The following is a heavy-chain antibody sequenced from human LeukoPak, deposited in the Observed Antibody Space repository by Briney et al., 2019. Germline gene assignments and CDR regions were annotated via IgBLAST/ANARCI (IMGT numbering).Heavy chain of an antibody. D-gene: IGHD3-3*01. Sequence: PGGSLRLPCAASGFTFTNAWMSWVRQAPGKGLEWVGHIKSKTDGGTTDYAAPVKGRFTISRDDSKNTLYLQMNSLKTEDTAVYYCTTDLSFGVVFMRDYWGQGTLVTVSS. CDR3: TTDLSFGVVFMRDY. CDR2: IKSKTDGGTT. CDR1: GFTFTNAW. V-gene: IGHV3-15*01. J-gene: IGHJ4*02.